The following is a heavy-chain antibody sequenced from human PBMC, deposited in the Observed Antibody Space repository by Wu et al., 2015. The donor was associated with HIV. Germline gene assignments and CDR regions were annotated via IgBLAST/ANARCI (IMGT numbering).Heavy chain of an antibody. CDR3: ARDRRLRLGELSN. CDR2: INPNSGGS. CDR1: GYTFSGYY. V-gene: IGHV1-2*02. D-gene: IGHD3-16*02. Sequence: QVQLVQSGAEVKKPGASVKVSCKAYGYTFSGYYMHWVRQAPGQGLEWMGWINPNSGGSKSPQKFHGRVTMTRDTSISTAYMELSRLRSDDTAVYYCARDRRLRLGELSNWGQGTLVTVSS. J-gene: IGHJ4*02.